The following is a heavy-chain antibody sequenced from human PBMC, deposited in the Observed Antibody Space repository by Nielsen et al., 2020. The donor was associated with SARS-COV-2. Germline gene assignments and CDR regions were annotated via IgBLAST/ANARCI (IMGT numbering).Heavy chain of an antibody. J-gene: IGHJ5*02. V-gene: IGHV1-46*01. CDR3: ARGAWLDP. D-gene: IGHD1-26*01. CDR1: GYSLTSYD. Sequence: ASVKVSCKASGYSLTSYDMHWVRQAPGQGLEWMGVIYPSVGSTIYAQKFQGRVSMTRDTSTSTVSMELRSLRSEDTAVYYCARGAWLDPWGQGTLVSVSS. CDR2: IYPSVGST.